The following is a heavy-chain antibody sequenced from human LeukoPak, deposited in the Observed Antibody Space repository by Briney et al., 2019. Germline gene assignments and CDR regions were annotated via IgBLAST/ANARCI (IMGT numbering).Heavy chain of an antibody. CDR2: IYYSGST. Sequence: SETLSLTCTVSGGSISSSSYFWGLIRQPPGKGLEWIGSIYYSGSTYYNSSLKSRVTISVDTSRNQFSLKLSSVTAADTALYYCASDKGYSNNYFDYWGQGTLVTVSS. CDR1: GGSISSSSYF. D-gene: IGHD6-13*01. J-gene: IGHJ4*01. CDR3: ASDKGYSNNYFDY. V-gene: IGHV4-39*01.